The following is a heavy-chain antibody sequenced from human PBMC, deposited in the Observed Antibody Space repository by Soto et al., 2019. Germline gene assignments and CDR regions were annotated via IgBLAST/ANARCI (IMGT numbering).Heavy chain of an antibody. D-gene: IGHD3-22*01. J-gene: IGHJ4*02. Sequence: GGSLRLSCAASGFTFSSYAMSWVRQAPGKGLEWVSAISGSGGSTYYADSVKGRFTISRDNSKNTLYLQMNSLRAEDTAVYYCAKDLFYYDSSGYTFDYWGQGTLVTVSS. CDR1: GFTFSSYA. CDR3: AKDLFYYDSSGYTFDY. V-gene: IGHV3-23*01. CDR2: ISGSGGST.